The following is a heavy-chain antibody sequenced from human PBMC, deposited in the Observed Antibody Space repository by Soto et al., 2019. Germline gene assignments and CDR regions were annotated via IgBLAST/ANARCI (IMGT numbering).Heavy chain of an antibody. J-gene: IGHJ5*02. CDR2: INPNTGAT. D-gene: IGHD1-1*01. V-gene: IGHV1-2*02. CDR1: RYIFTAYF. Sequence: QVQLVQSGAELKKPGASVKVSCKDPRYIFTAYFMHWVRQAPGQGLEWMGWINPNTGATHYGLSFHGMVTMTRDTSISTAYMELSSLSSDDPAVYYCASHDQGARVDPWGPGTLVIVSS. CDR3: ASHDQGARVDP.